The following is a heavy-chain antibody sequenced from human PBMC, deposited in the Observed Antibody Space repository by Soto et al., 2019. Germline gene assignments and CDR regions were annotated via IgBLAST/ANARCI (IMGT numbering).Heavy chain of an antibody. CDR2: MNPNSGNT. D-gene: IGHD3-3*01. CDR3: ARPYYDFLEYSACYYFGMDV. V-gene: IGHV1-8*01. Sequence: ASVKVSCKASGYTFTSYDINWVRQATGQGLEWMGWMNPNSGNTGYAQKFQGRVTMTRNTSISTAYMELSSLRSEDTAVYYCARPYYDFLEYSACYYFGMDVGGQGTTVTVSS. CDR1: GYTFTSYD. J-gene: IGHJ6*02.